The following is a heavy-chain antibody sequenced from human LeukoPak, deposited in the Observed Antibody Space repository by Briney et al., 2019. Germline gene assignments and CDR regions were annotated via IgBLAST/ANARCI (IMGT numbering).Heavy chain of an antibody. J-gene: IGHJ5*02. D-gene: IGHD3-22*01. V-gene: IGHV3-48*03. Sequence: GGSLRLSCAASGFTFSNYEMNWVRQAPGKGLEWVSYISSSSSIYYADSVKGRFTISRDNAKNSLYLQMNSLRAEDTAIYYCASTNYFGSSGFSNWFDPWGQGTLVTVSS. CDR3: ASTNYFGSSGFSNWFDP. CDR1: GFTFSNYE. CDR2: ISSSSSI.